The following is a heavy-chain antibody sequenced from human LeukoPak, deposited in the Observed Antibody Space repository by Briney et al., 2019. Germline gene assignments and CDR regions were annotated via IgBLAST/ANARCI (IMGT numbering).Heavy chain of an antibody. CDR1: GFIFSNFA. J-gene: IGHJ6*03. V-gene: IGHV3-30*01. Sequence: PGGSLRLSCAASGFIFSNFAMHWVRQAPGKGLEWVALISYDGSHTYYADSMKDRFTISRDNSRNVLYLQMTSLSGDDSAVYYCAREEQELVRDYYYYMDVWGKGTTVTVSS. D-gene: IGHD6-13*01. CDR3: AREEQELVRDYYYYMDV. CDR2: ISYDGSHT.